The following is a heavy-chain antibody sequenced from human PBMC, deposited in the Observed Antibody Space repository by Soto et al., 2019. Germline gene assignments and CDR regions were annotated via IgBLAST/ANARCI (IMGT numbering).Heavy chain of an antibody. D-gene: IGHD1-26*01. J-gene: IGHJ3*02. CDR3: ARVSLSGTDAFDT. V-gene: IGHV1-18*01. CDR1: GYTFFNYG. CDR2: ISVYNVNT. Sequence: QVQLVQSGAEVKKPGASVKVSCKASGYTFFNYGVTWVRQAPGQGLEWMGWISVYNVNTNYAQKLQGRVTLTTDISTSAGYMKLRSLTSDEAAVYYCARVSLSGTDAFDTWGKGTMVTVSS.